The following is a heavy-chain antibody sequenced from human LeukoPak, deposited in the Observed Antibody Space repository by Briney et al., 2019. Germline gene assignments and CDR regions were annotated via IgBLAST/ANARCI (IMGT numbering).Heavy chain of an antibody. CDR2: ISSSGSTI. Sequence: GGPLRLSCAASGFTFSSYEMNWVRQAPGKGLEWVSYISSSGSTIYYADSVKGRFTISRDNAKNSLYLQMNSLRAEDTAVYYCARIAAAGYNWFDPWGQGTLVTVSS. D-gene: IGHD6-13*01. CDR3: ARIAAAGYNWFDP. CDR1: GFTFSSYE. V-gene: IGHV3-48*03. J-gene: IGHJ5*02.